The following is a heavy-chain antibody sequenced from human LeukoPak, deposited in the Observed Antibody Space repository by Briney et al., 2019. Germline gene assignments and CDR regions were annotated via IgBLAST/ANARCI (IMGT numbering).Heavy chain of an antibody. CDR1: GFTFSSYA. V-gene: IGHV3-30-3*01. CDR2: ISYDGSNK. D-gene: IGHD3-3*01. Sequence: GGSLRLSCAASGFTFSSYAMHWVRQAPGKGLEWVAVISYDGSNKYYADSVKGRFTISRVNSKNTLYLQMNSLRAEVTAVYYCARLNYDFWSGVWEGYYMDVWGKGTTVTVSS. CDR3: ARLNYDFWSGVWEGYYMDV. J-gene: IGHJ6*03.